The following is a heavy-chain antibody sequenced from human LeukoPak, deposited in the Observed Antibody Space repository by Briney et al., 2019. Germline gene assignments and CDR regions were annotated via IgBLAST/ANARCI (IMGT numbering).Heavy chain of an antibody. J-gene: IGHJ4*02. Sequence: PGGSLRLSCAASGLPFSSYWMSWVRQAPGKGLEWVANIKPDGSEKNYVDSVKGRFTISRDNARNSLFLQMNSLRAEDTAVYYCAKSGGSGWYGPYWGQGTLVTVSS. D-gene: IGHD6-19*01. CDR2: IKPDGSEK. V-gene: IGHV3-7*01. CDR3: AKSGGSGWYGPY. CDR1: GLPFSSYW.